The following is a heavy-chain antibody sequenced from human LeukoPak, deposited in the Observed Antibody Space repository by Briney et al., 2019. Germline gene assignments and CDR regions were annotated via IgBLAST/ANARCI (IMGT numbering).Heavy chain of an antibody. CDR1: GDSINNYY. CDR2: IYYSGTT. V-gene: IGHV4-59*01. CDR3: ARERTMVRGAPYY. Sequence: SETLSLTCTVSGDSINNYYWSWIRQPPGKGLEWIGYIYYSGTTNYNPSLKSRVSISVDTSKKQFSLKLSSVTAADTAVYYCARERTMVRGAPYYWGQGTLVTVSS. J-gene: IGHJ4*02. D-gene: IGHD3-10*01.